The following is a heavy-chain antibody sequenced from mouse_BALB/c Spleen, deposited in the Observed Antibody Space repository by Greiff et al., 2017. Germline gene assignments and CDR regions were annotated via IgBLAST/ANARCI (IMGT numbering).Heavy chain of an antibody. CDR1: GFTFSSFG. D-gene: IGHD2-14*01. CDR3: ARDYRYDGGYFDY. CDR2: ISSGSSTI. V-gene: IGHV5-17*02. Sequence: DVMLVESGGGLVQPGGSRKLYCAASGFTFSSFGMHWVRQAPEKGLEWVAYISSGSSTIYYADTVKGRFTISRDNPKNTLFLQMTSLRSEDTAMYYCARDYRYDGGYFDYWGQGTTLTVSS. J-gene: IGHJ2*01.